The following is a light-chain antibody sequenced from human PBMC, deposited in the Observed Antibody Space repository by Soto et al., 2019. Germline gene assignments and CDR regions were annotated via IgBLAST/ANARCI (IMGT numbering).Light chain of an antibody. CDR1: ASLSGR. Sequence: DIQMTQSPSTLYSSVGDRVTITCRASASLSGRLAWYQQRPGQAPTLLIYDVSTLESGVPSRFSGTGSGTEFTLTISGLQPDDFATYCCQQDNYYATFGPGTNVEVK. CDR3: QQDNYYAT. V-gene: IGKV1-5*01. J-gene: IGKJ1*01. CDR2: DVS.